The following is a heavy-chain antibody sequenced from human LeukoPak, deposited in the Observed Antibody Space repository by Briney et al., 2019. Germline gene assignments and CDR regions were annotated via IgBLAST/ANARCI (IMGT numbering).Heavy chain of an antibody. Sequence: QPGGSLRLSCAASGFTFSSYAMSWVRQAPGKGLEWVSAISGSGGSTYYADSVKGRFTISRDNSKNTLYLQMNSLRAEDTAVYYCAKDGASGYYGSGSYRVYFDYWGQGTLVTVSS. CDR2: ISGSGGST. D-gene: IGHD3-10*01. J-gene: IGHJ4*02. CDR3: AKDGASGYYGSGSYRVYFDY. CDR1: GFTFSSYA. V-gene: IGHV3-23*01.